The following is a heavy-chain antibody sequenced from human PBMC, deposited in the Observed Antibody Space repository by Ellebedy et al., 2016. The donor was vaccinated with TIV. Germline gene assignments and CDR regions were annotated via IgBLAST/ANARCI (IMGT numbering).Heavy chain of an antibody. V-gene: IGHV3-7*03. Sequence: GESLKISCAASGFTFSNYAMSWVRQAPGKGLEWVATIKQDGTETYYGASVEGRFIISRDNTNNSLYLRINSPRAEDTAVYYCVRTGNTYWCFDLWGRGTLVTVSS. J-gene: IGHJ2*01. CDR1: GFTFSNYA. CDR3: VRTGNTYWCFDL. D-gene: IGHD1-7*01. CDR2: IKQDGTET.